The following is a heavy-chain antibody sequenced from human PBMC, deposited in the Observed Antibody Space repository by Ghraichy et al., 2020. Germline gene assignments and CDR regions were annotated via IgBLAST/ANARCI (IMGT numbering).Heavy chain of an antibody. CDR2: IRDSGGRT. CDR3: AKALDASSWYLFDP. Sequence: GGSLRLSCAASGFTFSSYAMSWVRQAQGKGREGVSGIRDSGGRTSYADALKGRLTISKDNTKSTRYLQMNSLRGEDTAVYYCAKALDASSWYLFDPWGQGTLVTVSS. V-gene: IGHV3-23*01. D-gene: IGHD6-13*01. J-gene: IGHJ5*02. CDR1: GFTFSSYA.